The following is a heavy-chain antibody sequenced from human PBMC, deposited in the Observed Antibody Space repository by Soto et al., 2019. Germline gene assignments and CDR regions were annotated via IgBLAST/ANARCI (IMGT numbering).Heavy chain of an antibody. CDR2: IIPFLGTT. CDR1: GGIFFTSG. Sequence: QVQLVQSGAEVKMPGSSVKVSCKTSGGIFFTSGLSWVRQAPGQGLEWMGGIIPFLGTTNHAQKFQGRVTFTADKSTYTVYLELSDLTFENTATYYCARATDHRGASGRPLQPGNFDSWGQGTLVTVSS. J-gene: IGHJ4*02. V-gene: IGHV1-69*06. CDR3: ARATDHRGASGRPLQPGNFDS. D-gene: IGHD3-10*01.